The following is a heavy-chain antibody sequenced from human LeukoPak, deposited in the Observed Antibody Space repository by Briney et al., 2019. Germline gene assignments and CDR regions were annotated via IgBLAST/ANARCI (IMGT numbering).Heavy chain of an antibody. CDR1: GGSISSYY. V-gene: IGHV4-59*01. CDR2: IYYSGST. D-gene: IGHD5-18*01. CDR3: ARTTEGGYTYGYFYYYYMDV. J-gene: IGHJ6*03. Sequence: SETLSLTCTVSGGSISSYYWSWIRQPPGKGLEWIGYIYYSGSTNYNPSLKSRVTISVDTSKNQFSLKLTSVTAADTAVYYCARTTEGGYTYGYFYYYYMDVRGKGTTVTISS.